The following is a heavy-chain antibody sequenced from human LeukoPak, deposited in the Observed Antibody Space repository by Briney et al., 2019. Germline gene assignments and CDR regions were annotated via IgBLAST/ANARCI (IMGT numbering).Heavy chain of an antibody. D-gene: IGHD2-21*02. J-gene: IGHJ3*02. Sequence: SETLSLTCAVYGGSFSGYYWSWIRQPPGKGLEWIGEINHSGSTNYNPSLKSRVTISVDTSKNQFSLKLSSVTAADTAVYYCARGLTVTALYGAFDIWGQGTMVTVSS. CDR3: ARGLTVTALYGAFDI. V-gene: IGHV4-34*01. CDR1: GGSFSGYY. CDR2: INHSGST.